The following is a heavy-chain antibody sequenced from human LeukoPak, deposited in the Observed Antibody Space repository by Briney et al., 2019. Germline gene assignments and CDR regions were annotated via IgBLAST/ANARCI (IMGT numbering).Heavy chain of an antibody. CDR1: GFTFDDYA. J-gene: IGHJ4*02. D-gene: IGHD5-12*01. Sequence: GGPLRLSCAASGFTFDDYAMHWVRQAPGKGLEWVSGISWNSGSIGYADSVKGRFTISRDNAKNSLCLQMNSLRAEDMALYYCAKDIASGYDYGGYFDYWGQGTLVTVSS. CDR3: AKDIASGYDYGGYFDY. V-gene: IGHV3-9*03. CDR2: ISWNSGSI.